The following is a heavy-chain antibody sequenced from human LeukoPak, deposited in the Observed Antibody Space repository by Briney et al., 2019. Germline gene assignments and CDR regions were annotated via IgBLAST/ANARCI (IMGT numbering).Heavy chain of an antibody. CDR2: ISSSGSTI. Sequence: PGGSLRLSCAASGFTFSSYEMNWVRQAPGKGLEWVSYISSSGSTIYYADSVKGRFTISRDNAKNSPYLQMNSLRAEDTAVYYCAREGVAAAGTPAFDIWGQGTMVTVSS. CDR1: GFTFSSYE. V-gene: IGHV3-48*03. CDR3: AREGVAAAGTPAFDI. J-gene: IGHJ3*02. D-gene: IGHD6-13*01.